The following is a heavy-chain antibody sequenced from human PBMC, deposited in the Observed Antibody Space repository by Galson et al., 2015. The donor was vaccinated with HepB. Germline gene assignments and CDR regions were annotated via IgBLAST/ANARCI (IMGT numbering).Heavy chain of an antibody. D-gene: IGHD2-8*01. CDR1: GLRFSDYA. V-gene: IGHV3-33*01. J-gene: IGHJ4*02. CDR2: IWHDGSTK. Sequence: SLRLSCAASGLRFSDYAMHWVRQAPGKGLEWVAVIWHDGSTKYYGDAVMGRFTLSRDNSKNTLYLQLNSLRAEDTAVYYCVRDEGNVVWAGLQYWGQGTLVTVSS. CDR3: VRDEGNVVWAGLQY.